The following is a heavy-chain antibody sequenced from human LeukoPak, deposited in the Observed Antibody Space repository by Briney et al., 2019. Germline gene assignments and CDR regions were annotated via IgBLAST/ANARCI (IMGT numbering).Heavy chain of an antibody. V-gene: IGHV3-21*01. CDR2: ISSSSSYI. CDR3: ARDSGSGYSDY. J-gene: IGHJ4*02. Sequence: PGGSLRLSCAASEFTVSSNYMSWVRQAPGKGLEWVSSISSSSSYIYYADSVKGRFTISRDNAKNSLYLQMNSLRAEDTAVYYCARDSGSGYSDYWGQGTLVTVSS. D-gene: IGHD3-22*01. CDR1: EFTVSSNY.